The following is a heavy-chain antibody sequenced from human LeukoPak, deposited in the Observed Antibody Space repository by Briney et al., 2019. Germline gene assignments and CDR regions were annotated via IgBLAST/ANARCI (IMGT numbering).Heavy chain of an antibody. CDR1: GFIFSSYA. CDR2: IPGSGGFT. Sequence: GGSLRLSCAASGFIFSSYAMSWVRQAPGKGLEWVSGIPGSGGFTYYGDSVKGRFTISRDNSRNTLYLQMHSLRAEDTAVYYCAKKAVPVSIRGGWYFDYWGQGTLVTVSS. J-gene: IGHJ4*02. CDR3: AKKAVPVSIRGGWYFDY. V-gene: IGHV3-23*01. D-gene: IGHD2-2*02.